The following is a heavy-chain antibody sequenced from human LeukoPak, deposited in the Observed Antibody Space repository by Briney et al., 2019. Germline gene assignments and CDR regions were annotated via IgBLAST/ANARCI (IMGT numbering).Heavy chain of an antibody. CDR2: ISRSGGNT. V-gene: IGHV3-23*01. CDR1: GFTFSSYG. CDR3: AKQLGYCSDGSCYFPY. Sequence: GGSLRLSCAASGFTFSSYGMSWVRQAPGKGLEWVSTISRSGGNTYYADSVKGRFTISRDTSKSTLYLQMNSLRAEDTAVYYCAKQLGYCSDGSCYFPYWGQGTLVTVSS. D-gene: IGHD2-15*01. J-gene: IGHJ4*02.